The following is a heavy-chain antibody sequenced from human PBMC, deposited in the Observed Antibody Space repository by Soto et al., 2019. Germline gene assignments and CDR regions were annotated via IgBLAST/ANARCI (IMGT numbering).Heavy chain of an antibody. CDR2: INHSGST. V-gene: IGHV4-34*01. Sequence: TSETLSLTCAVYGGSFSGYYWSWIRQPPGKGLEWIGEINHSGSTNYNPSLKSRVTISVDTSKNQFSLKLSSVTAADTAVYYCARRNGWFGELPENYYYYGMDVWGQGTTVTVSS. CDR1: GGSFSGYY. D-gene: IGHD3-10*01. CDR3: ARRNGWFGELPENYYYYGMDV. J-gene: IGHJ6*02.